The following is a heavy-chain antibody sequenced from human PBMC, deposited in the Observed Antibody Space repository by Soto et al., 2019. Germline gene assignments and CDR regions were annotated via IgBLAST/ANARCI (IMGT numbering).Heavy chain of an antibody. CDR2: ISYDGSNK. Sequence: GGSLRLSCAASGFTFSSYAMHWVRQAPGKGLEWVAVISYDGSNKYYADSVKGRFTISRDNSKNTLYLQMNSLRAEDTAVYYCARGIGHNWNYFDYWGQGTLVTVSS. J-gene: IGHJ4*02. D-gene: IGHD1-20*01. V-gene: IGHV3-30*04. CDR3: ARGIGHNWNYFDY. CDR1: GFTFSSYA.